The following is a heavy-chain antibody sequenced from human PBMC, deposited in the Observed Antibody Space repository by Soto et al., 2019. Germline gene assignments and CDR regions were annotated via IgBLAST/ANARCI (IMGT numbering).Heavy chain of an antibody. V-gene: IGHV4-39*01. D-gene: IGHD3-10*01. CDR2: VYYNENT. CDR1: GGSISCFTYY. J-gene: IGHJ5*02. Sequence: SETLSLTCSVSGGSISCFTYYWGWIRQPPGKGLEWFGTVYYNENTYYNPSLKSRVTITVDTAKNQFSLNLRSVTAADTAMYFCARRERYYGSPGWFDPWGPGTLVTVSS. CDR3: ARRERYYGSPGWFDP.